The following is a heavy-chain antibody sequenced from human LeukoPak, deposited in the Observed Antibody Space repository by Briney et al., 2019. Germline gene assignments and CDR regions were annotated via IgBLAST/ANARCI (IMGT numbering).Heavy chain of an antibody. J-gene: IGHJ4*02. Sequence: GGSLRLSCAASGFTFDDYGMSWVRQAPGKGLEWVSGINWNGGSTGYADSVKGRFTISRDNAKNSLYLQMNSLSAEDAAVYYCVKDDGWVQYANWGQGTLVTVSS. CDR3: VKDDGWVQYAN. D-gene: IGHD5-24*01. V-gene: IGHV3-20*04. CDR2: INWNGGST. CDR1: GFTFDDYG.